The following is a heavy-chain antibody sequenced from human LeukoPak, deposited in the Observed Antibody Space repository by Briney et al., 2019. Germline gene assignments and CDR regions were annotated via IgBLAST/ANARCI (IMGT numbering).Heavy chain of an antibody. D-gene: IGHD3-9*01. CDR1: GGSISSSSYY. CDR2: IYYSGST. V-gene: IGHV4-39*01. J-gene: IGHJ5*02. Sequence: PSETLSLTCTVSGGSISSSSYYWGWIRQPPGKGLEWIGSIYYSGSTYYNPSLKSRVTISVDTSKNQFSLKLSSVTAADTAVYYCARHYDILTGYYNGNWFDPWGQGTLVTVSS. CDR3: ARHYDILTGYYNGNWFDP.